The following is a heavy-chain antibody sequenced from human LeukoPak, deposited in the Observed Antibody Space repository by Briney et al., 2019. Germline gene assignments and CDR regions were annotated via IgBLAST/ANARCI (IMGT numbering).Heavy chain of an antibody. CDR2: INPNSGGT. D-gene: IGHD6-6*01. Sequence: ASVKVSCKASGYTFTGYYMHWVRQAPGQGLEWIGWINPNSGGTNYAQKCQGRVTMTRDTSISTAYMELSRLRSDDTAVHYCARDHSSSSPDYWGQGTLVTVSS. V-gene: IGHV1-2*02. J-gene: IGHJ4*02. CDR1: GYTFTGYY. CDR3: ARDHSSSSPDY.